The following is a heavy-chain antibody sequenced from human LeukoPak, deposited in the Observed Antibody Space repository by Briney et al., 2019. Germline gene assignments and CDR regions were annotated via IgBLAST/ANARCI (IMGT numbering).Heavy chain of an antibody. CDR2: INHSGST. Sequence: PSETLSLTCAVYRGSLSGYYWSWIRQPPGKGLEWIGEINHSGSTNYNPSLKSRVTISVDTSKNQFSLKLSSVTAADTAVYYCARGIAAAAVIRSWFDPWGQGTLVTVSS. D-gene: IGHD6-13*01. J-gene: IGHJ5*02. V-gene: IGHV4-34*01. CDR1: RGSLSGYY. CDR3: ARGIAAAAVIRSWFDP.